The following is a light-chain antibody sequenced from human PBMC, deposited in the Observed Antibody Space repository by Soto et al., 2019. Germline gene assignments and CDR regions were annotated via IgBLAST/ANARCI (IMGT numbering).Light chain of an antibody. CDR1: QSVLYSSNNKNY. CDR2: WAS. Sequence: DIVMTQSPDSLAVSLGERATINCKSSQSVLYSSNNKNYLGWYQQKSGQPPKLRIYWASTRESGVPDRFSGSGSGTDFTLTISSLQAEDVAVYYCQQYYSFPVTFGGGTKVEIK. J-gene: IGKJ4*01. CDR3: QQYYSFPVT. V-gene: IGKV4-1*01.